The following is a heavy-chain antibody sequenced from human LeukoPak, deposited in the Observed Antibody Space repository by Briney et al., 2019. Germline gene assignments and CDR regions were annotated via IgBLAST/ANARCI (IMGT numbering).Heavy chain of an antibody. CDR1: GFTFDDYA. V-gene: IGHV3-9*01. J-gene: IGHJ4*02. CDR3: TKRRCRGGTCYLDY. Sequence: GGSLRLSCAASGFTFDDYAMHWVRQAPGKGLEWVSGINWNSDSIGYADSVKDRFTISRDNAKNSLYLQMDRLRPEDTALYYCTKRRCRGGTCYLDYWGQGTLVTVSS. CDR2: INWNSDSI. D-gene: IGHD2-15*01.